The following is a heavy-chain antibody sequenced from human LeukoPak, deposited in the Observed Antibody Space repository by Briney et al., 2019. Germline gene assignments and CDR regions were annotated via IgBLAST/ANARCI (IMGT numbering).Heavy chain of an antibody. CDR2: IKSKSDGGTT. V-gene: IGHV3-15*01. CDR3: TTDTGYDFWYYFDY. J-gene: IGHJ4*02. CDR1: GFTFGNAW. D-gene: IGHD3-3*01. Sequence: PGGSLRLSCAASGFTFGNAWMSWVRQAPGKGLEWVGRIKSKSDGGTTDYAAPVKGRFTISRDDSKNTLYLQMNSLKTEDTAVYYCTTDTGYDFWYYFDYWGQGTLVTVSS.